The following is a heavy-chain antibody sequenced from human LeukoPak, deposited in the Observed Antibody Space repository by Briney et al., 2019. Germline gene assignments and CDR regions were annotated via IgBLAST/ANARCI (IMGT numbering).Heavy chain of an antibody. CDR1: GYSISSGYY. J-gene: IGHJ6*03. V-gene: IGHV4-4*07. CDR2: IYTSGSA. Sequence: PSETLSLTCTVSGYSISSGYYWSWIRQPAGKGLEWIGRIYTSGSANYNPSLKSRVTMSVDTSKNQFSLKLSSVTAADTAVYYCAREAGSYYSYYYYYMDVWGKGTTVTISS. D-gene: IGHD1-26*01. CDR3: AREAGSYYSYYYYYMDV.